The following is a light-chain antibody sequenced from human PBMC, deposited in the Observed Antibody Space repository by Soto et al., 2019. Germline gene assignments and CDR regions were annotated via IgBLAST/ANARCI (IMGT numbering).Light chain of an antibody. Sequence: QSVLTQPASVSGSPGQSITISCTGTSSDVGGYNYVSWYQQHPGKAPKLMIYEVSNRPSGVSNRFSGSKSGNTASLTISGLQAEDEADYYCSSYTSSSTRKVFGGGTKLTV. CDR2: EVS. J-gene: IGLJ3*02. CDR3: SSYTSSSTRKV. V-gene: IGLV2-14*01. CDR1: SSDVGGYNY.